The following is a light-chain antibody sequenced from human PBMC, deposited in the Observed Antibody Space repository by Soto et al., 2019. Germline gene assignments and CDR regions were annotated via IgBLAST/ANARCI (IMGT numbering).Light chain of an antibody. V-gene: IGKV3D-15*01. CDR1: QSVSSSY. CDR2: GAS. Sequence: EIVMTQSPVTLSVSPGEGATLSCRASQSVSSSYLAWYQQKPGQAPRLLIYGASSRATGIPDRFSGSGSGTEFTLTISSLQSEDFAVYYCQQYNNWPGTFGQGTKVDIK. CDR3: QQYNNWPGT. J-gene: IGKJ1*01.